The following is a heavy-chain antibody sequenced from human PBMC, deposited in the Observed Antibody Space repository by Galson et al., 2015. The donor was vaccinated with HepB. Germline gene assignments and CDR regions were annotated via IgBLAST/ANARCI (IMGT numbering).Heavy chain of an antibody. D-gene: IGHD3-3*01. Sequence: SVKVSCKASGYTFTGYYMHWVRQAPGQGLEWMGRINPSSVGTNYAQKFQGRVTMTRDTSISTAYMELSRLRSDDTAVYYCARLDDWTYFFDYWGQGTLVTVSS. V-gene: IGHV1-2*06. J-gene: IGHJ4*02. CDR2: INPSSVGT. CDR1: GYTFTGYY. CDR3: ARLDDWTYFFDY.